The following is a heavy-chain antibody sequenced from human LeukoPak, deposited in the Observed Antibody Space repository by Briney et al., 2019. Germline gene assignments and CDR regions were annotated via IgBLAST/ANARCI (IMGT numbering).Heavy chain of an antibody. D-gene: IGHD6-13*01. CDR1: GFTFSSYA. J-gene: IGHJ5*02. Sequence: DPGGSLRLSCAASGFTFSSYAMSWVRQAPGKGLEWVSAISGSGGSTYYADSVKGRFTISRDNSKNTLYLQMNSLRAEGTAVYYCAKDTGGAAAGTPNWFDPWGQGTLVTVSS. V-gene: IGHV3-23*01. CDR2: ISGSGGST. CDR3: AKDTGGAAAGTPNWFDP.